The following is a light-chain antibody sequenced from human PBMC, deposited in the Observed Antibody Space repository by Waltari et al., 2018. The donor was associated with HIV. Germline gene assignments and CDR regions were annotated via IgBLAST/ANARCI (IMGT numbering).Light chain of an antibody. Sequence: QSVLTQPPSASGTPGQRVIISCSGNRSNIGSNTVNWYQQFSGAAPTLLIYSNNQRPSAVPDRFSGSKSGSAASLAISGLKSEDEADYHCATGDDALSGPVFGAGTKLTV. CDR3: ATGDDALSGPV. CDR2: SNN. CDR1: RSNIGSNT. J-gene: IGLJ3*02. V-gene: IGLV1-44*01.